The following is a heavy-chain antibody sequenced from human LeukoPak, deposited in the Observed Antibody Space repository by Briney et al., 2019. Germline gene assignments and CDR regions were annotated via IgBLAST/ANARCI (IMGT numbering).Heavy chain of an antibody. CDR1: GYTFTSYG. J-gene: IGHJ5*02. D-gene: IGHD6-13*01. Sequence: GASVKVSCKASGYTFTSYGISWVRQAPGQGLEWMAWISAYNGNTNYAQKLQGRVTMTRDTSINTAYMELRSLRSDDTAVFYCARAHLIAAPGYNWFDPWGQGTLVTVSS. V-gene: IGHV1-18*01. CDR3: ARAHLIAAPGYNWFDP. CDR2: ISAYNGNT.